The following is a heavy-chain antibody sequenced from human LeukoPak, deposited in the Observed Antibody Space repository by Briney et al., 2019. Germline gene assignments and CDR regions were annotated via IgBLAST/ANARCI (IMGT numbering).Heavy chain of an antibody. D-gene: IGHD6-19*01. J-gene: IGHJ4*02. Sequence: SQTLSLTCTVSGGSISSGDYYWSWIRQHPGEGLEWIGYIYYSGSTYYNPSLKSRVTISVDTSKNQFSLKLASVTAAGTAVYYCARIVVTGTFDYWGQGTLVTVSS. CDR1: GGSISSGDYY. CDR3: ARIVVTGTFDY. V-gene: IGHV4-31*03. CDR2: IYYSGST.